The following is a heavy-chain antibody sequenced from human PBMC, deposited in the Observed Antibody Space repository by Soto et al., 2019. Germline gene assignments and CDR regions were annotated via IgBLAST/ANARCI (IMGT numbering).Heavy chain of an antibody. CDR2: IIPIFGTA. D-gene: IGHD2-2*01. Sequence: QVQLVQSGAEVKKPGASVKVSCKASGGIFSSYAISWVRQAPGQGLEWMGGIIPIFGTANYAQKFQGRVTITADKSTSTAYMELSSLRSEDTAAYYCVREEVVPTAGFDPWGQGTLVTVPS. CDR1: GGIFSSYA. J-gene: IGHJ5*02. CDR3: VREEVVPTAGFDP. V-gene: IGHV1-69*06.